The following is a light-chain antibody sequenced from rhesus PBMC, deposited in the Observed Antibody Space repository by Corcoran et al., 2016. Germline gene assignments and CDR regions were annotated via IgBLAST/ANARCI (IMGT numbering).Light chain of an antibody. CDR1: QSVGST. Sequence: ETVMMQSPATLSLSPGERATLSCRASQSVGSTLAWYQRKPGQAPRLLIYYASIRATDFPDRFSGSGFGTAFTLTISSLDPEDVGVYYCQKYNDWPLTFGGGTKVEIK. V-gene: IGKV3-35*02. CDR3: QKYNDWPLT. CDR2: YAS. J-gene: IGKJ4*01.